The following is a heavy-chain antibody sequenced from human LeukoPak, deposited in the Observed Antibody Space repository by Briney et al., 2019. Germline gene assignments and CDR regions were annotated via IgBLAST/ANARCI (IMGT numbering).Heavy chain of an antibody. J-gene: IGHJ4*02. Sequence: GGSLRLSCAASGFTFSSYGMRWVRQAPGKGLEWVAVIWYDGSNKYYADSVKGRFTISRDNSKNTLYLQMNSLRAEDTAVYYCARMDSSGYYYDNIDYWGQGTLVTVSS. D-gene: IGHD3-22*01. CDR1: GFTFSSYG. CDR2: IWYDGSNK. V-gene: IGHV3-33*01. CDR3: ARMDSSGYYYDNIDY.